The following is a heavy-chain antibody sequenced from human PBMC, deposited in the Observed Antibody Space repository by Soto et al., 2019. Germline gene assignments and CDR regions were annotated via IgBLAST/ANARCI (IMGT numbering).Heavy chain of an antibody. D-gene: IGHD4-17*01. J-gene: IGHJ4*02. Sequence: SEALSLTCAVSGDSVSSGDYSWSWIRQPPGEGLELIGYIYRSACTYYNPSLKSRVIISVDRSKNQFSLRLTSVTAADTAMYYCARGNGDYGNYYFDSWGQGILVTVSS. V-gene: IGHV4-30-2*01. CDR1: GDSVSSGDYS. CDR3: ARGNGDYGNYYFDS. CDR2: IYRSACT.